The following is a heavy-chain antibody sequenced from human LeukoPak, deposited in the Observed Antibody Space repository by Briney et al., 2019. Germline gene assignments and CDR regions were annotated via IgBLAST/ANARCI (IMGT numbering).Heavy chain of an antibody. CDR3: ARAGGDCSGGSCYFLFDAFDI. CDR2: ISAYNGNT. D-gene: IGHD2-15*01. J-gene: IGHJ3*02. Sequence: ASVKVSCKASGYTFTSYGISWVRQAPGQGLEWMGWISAYNGNTNYAQKLQGRVTMTTDTSTSTAYMELRSLRAEDTAVYYCARAGGDCSGGSCYFLFDAFDIWGQGTMVTVSS. CDR1: GYTFTSYG. V-gene: IGHV1-18*01.